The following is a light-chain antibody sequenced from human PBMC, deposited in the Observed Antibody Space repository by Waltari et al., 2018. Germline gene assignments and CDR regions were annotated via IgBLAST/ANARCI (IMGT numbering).Light chain of an antibody. CDR1: QSVLYSSNNKHN. Sequence: DIVMTQSPDSLAMFLGERATINSKYSQSVLYSSNNKHNLACYQQKPGQPPSLLVYWAASREAGVLDRCFSGGASTEVTLTIISLLADDVAVDSCHQYYRTPLTFGGGTRVEIK. V-gene: IGKV4-1*01. CDR2: WAA. CDR3: HQYYRTPLT. J-gene: IGKJ4*01.